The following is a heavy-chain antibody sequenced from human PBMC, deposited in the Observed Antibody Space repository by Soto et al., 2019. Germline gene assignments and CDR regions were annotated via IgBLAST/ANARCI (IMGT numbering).Heavy chain of an antibody. CDR2: IKPDGSET. CDR1: GLTFSGHW. V-gene: IGHV3-7*03. Sequence: VQLVQSGGTLVQPGGSLRLSCAASGLTFSGHWMTWVRQTPGEGLQWVAAIKPDGSETFYVDSVKGRFTISRDNARNSLFLQIDILRAEDTAVYYCTRRPSGMTYHAVFDFWGQGTLVTVSS. J-gene: IGHJ4*02. CDR3: TRRPSGMTYHAVFDF. D-gene: IGHD2-21*02.